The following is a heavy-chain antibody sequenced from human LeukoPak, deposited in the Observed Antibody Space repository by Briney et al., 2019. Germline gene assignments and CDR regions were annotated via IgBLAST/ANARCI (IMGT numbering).Heavy chain of an antibody. CDR3: ARRAGAYSHPYDY. CDR1: GFTFRSYW. J-gene: IGHJ4*02. D-gene: IGHD4/OR15-4a*01. V-gene: IGHV3-53*01. CDR2: IYSGGST. Sequence: PGGSLRLSCAASGFTFRSYWMSWVRQAPGKGLEWVSFIYSGGSTYYADSVRGRFTISRDNSKNTLYLQVNSLRADDTAVYYCARRAGAYSHPYDYWGQGTLVTVSS.